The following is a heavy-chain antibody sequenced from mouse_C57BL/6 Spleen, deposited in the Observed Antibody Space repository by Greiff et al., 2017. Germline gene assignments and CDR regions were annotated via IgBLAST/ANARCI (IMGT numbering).Heavy chain of an antibody. D-gene: IGHD1-1*01. CDR2: IYPGDRDT. Sequence: QVQLQQSGPELVKPGASVKISCKASGYAFSSSWMNWVKQRPGKGLEWIGRIYPGDRDTNYNGKFKGKATLTADKSSSTAYMQLSSLTSEDSAVYFCARGGDYYGSSPYWYFDVWGTGTTVTVSS. CDR3: ARGGDYYGSSPYWYFDV. J-gene: IGHJ1*03. V-gene: IGHV1-82*01. CDR1: GYAFSSSW.